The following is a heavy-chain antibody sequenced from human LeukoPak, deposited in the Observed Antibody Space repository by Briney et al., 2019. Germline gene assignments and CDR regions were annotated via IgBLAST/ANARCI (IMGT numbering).Heavy chain of an antibody. D-gene: IGHD5-12*01. Sequence: GASVKVSCKASGYTFTGYYMHWVRQAPGQGLEWMGWINPNSGGTNYAQKFQGRVTMTRDTSISTAYMELSRLRSDDTAVYYCARGRMATNDDDWFDPWGQGTLVTVSS. CDR1: GYTFTGYY. CDR3: ARGRMATNDDDWFDP. CDR2: INPNSGGT. V-gene: IGHV1-2*02. J-gene: IGHJ5*02.